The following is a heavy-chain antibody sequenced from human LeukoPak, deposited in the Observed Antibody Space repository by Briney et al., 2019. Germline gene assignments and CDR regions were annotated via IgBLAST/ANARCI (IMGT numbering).Heavy chain of an antibody. J-gene: IGHJ3*02. CDR2: IYHSGST. CDR1: GGSISSSSYY. V-gene: IGHV4-39*07. CDR3: ADGGSYNAFDI. D-gene: IGHD1-26*01. Sequence: SETLSLTCTVSGGSISSSSYYWGWIRQPPGKGLEWIGSIYHSGSTYYNPSLKSRVTISVDTSKNQFSLKLSSVTAADTAVYYCADGGSYNAFDIWGQGTMVTVSS.